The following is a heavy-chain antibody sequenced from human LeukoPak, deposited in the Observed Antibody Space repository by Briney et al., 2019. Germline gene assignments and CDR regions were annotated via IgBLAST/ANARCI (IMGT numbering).Heavy chain of an antibody. CDR1: GGTFSSYA. V-gene: IGHV1-69*04. D-gene: IGHD2-2*01. CDR2: IIPILGIA. CDR3: AREEFAGCSSTSCLLDLDY. J-gene: IGHJ4*02. Sequence: VASVKVSCKASGGTFSSYAISWVRQAPGQGLEWMGRIIPILGIANYAQKFQGRVTITADKSTSTAYMELSSLRSEDTAVYYCAREEFAGCSSTSCLLDLDYWGQGTLVTVSS.